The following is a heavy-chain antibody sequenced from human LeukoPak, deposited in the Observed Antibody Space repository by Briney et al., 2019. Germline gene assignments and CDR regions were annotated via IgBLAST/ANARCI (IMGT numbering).Heavy chain of an antibody. D-gene: IGHD2-2*01. V-gene: IGHV1-18*01. CDR1: GYTFTSYG. CDR2: ISAYNGNT. CDR3: AGIYCSGTNCYSVDY. Sequence: ASVKVSCKASGYTFTSYGISWVRQAPGQGLEWMGWISAYNGNTNYAQKLQGRVTMTTDTSTSTAYMELRSLRSDDTAIYYCAGIYCSGTNCYSVDYWGQGTLVTVSA. J-gene: IGHJ4*02.